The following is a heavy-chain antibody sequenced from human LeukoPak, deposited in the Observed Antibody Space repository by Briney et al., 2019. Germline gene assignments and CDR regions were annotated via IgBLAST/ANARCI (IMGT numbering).Heavy chain of an antibody. CDR3: ARDIVVVTAILDY. CDR1: GFTFSSSW. D-gene: IGHD2-21*02. J-gene: IGHJ4*02. V-gene: IGHV3-7*01. Sequence: GGSLRLSCAASGFTFSSSWMSWVRQAPGKGLEWVANIKQDGSEKYYVDSVKGRFTISRDNSKNSLYLQMNSLRAEDTAVYYCARDIVVVTAILDYWGQGTLVTVSS. CDR2: IKQDGSEK.